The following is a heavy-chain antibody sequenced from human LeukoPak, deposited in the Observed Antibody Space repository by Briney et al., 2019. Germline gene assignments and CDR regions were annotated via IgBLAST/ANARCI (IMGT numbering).Heavy chain of an antibody. CDR1: EYTFTSYD. J-gene: IGHJ4*02. CDR3: AREYQRKGPPGGY. V-gene: IGHV1-8*01. Sequence: GTSVKVSCKASEYTFTSYDINWVRQATGQGLEWMGWMNPNSGNTGYAQKFQGRVTMTRNTSISTAYMELSSLRSEDTAVYYCAREYQRKGPPGGYWGQGTLVTVSS. D-gene: IGHD2-2*01. CDR2: MNPNSGNT.